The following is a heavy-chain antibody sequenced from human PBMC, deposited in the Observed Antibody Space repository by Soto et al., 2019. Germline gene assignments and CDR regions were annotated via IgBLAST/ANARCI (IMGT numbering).Heavy chain of an antibody. CDR1: GGSISSYY. D-gene: IGHD6-13*01. V-gene: IGHV4-59*01. Sequence: QVQLQESGPGLVKPSETLSLTCTVSGGSISSYYWSWIRQPPGKGLEWIGYIYYSGSTNYNPSLKGRLTISVETSKNQFPLKLSSVTAADTAVYYCAGSIAAVGRPKGCNWFAPWGQGPLVTVSS. J-gene: IGHJ5*02. CDR3: AGSIAAVGRPKGCNWFAP. CDR2: IYYSGST.